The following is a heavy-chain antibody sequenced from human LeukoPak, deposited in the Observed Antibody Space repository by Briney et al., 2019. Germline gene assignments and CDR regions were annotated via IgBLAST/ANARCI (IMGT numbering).Heavy chain of an antibody. D-gene: IGHD3-10*01. CDR1: GFTFRTSW. CDR3: ARDPHGLGSSDSPHDAFDI. CDR2: IKSDGSSR. Sequence: PGGSLRLSCAASGFTFRTSWMHWVRQAPGKGLVWVSRIKSDGSSRSYADSVKDRFTISRDNAKDTLYLQMSSLRDEDTAVYYCARDPHGLGSSDSPHDAFDIWGQGTMVTVSS. J-gene: IGHJ3*02. V-gene: IGHV3-74*01.